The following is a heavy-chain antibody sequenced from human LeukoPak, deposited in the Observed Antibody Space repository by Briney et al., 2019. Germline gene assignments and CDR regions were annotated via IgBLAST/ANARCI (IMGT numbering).Heavy chain of an antibody. Sequence: PGGSLRLSCAASGFTFSSYAMSWVRQAPGKGLEWVSAISGSGGSTYYADSVKGRFTISRDNSKNTLYLQMNSLRAEDTAVYYCAKDLAAVPGNKYFAYWGQGTLVTVSS. CDR3: AKDLAAVPGNKYFAY. V-gene: IGHV3-23*01. J-gene: IGHJ4*02. CDR2: ISGSGGST. D-gene: IGHD6-19*01. CDR1: GFTFSSYA.